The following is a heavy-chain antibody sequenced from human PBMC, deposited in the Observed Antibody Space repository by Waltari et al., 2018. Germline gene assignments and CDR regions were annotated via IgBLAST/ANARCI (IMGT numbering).Heavy chain of an antibody. Sequence: EVQLVESGGGLVKPGGSLRLSCAASGFTFSSYSMNWVRQAPGKGLEWVSSISSSSSYIYYADSVKGRFTISRDNANNSLYLQMNSLRAEDTAVYYCARDLLDDYGDYWGDYWGQGTLVTVSS. J-gene: IGHJ4*02. CDR1: GFTFSSYS. CDR2: ISSSSSYI. V-gene: IGHV3-21*01. CDR3: ARDLLDDYGDYWGDY. D-gene: IGHD4-17*01.